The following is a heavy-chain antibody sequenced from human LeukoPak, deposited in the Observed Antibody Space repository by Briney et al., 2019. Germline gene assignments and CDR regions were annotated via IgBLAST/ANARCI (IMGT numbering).Heavy chain of an antibody. CDR2: ISGSGGTT. D-gene: IGHD5-18*01. Sequence: GGSLRLSCAASGFTFSSYAMSWVRQDPGKGLEWVSAISGSGGTTYYADSVKGRFTISRDNSKNTLYLQMNSLRAEDTAVYYCARTPWIQLWSFFDYWGQGTLVTVSS. CDR3: ARTPWIQLWSFFDY. V-gene: IGHV3-23*01. CDR1: GFTFSSYA. J-gene: IGHJ4*02.